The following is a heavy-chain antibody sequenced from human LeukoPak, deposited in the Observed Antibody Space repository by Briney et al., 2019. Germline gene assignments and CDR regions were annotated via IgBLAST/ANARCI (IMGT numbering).Heavy chain of an antibody. J-gene: IGHJ4*02. CDR2: IYTTGST. Sequence: SETLSLTCTVSGGSICSYYWSWIRQPPGKGLEWIGYIYTTGSTNYNPSLKSRVTISVDTSKKQLSLKLSSVTAADTTVYFRARHDGCCGYGGYVFYYWGQGTQVTVSS. D-gene: IGHD5-12*01. CDR1: GGSICSYY. CDR3: ARHDGCCGYGGYVFYY. V-gene: IGHV4-4*09.